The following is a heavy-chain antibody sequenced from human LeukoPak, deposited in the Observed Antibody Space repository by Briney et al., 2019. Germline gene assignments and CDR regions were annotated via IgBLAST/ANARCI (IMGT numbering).Heavy chain of an antibody. V-gene: IGHV3-23*01. Sequence: GGSLRLSCAASGLTFSSYAMSWVRQAPGKGLEWVSAISGSGGSTYCADSVKGRFSISRDNSKTTLYLQMHSLRAEDTAVYYCAKGRRNCSSTSCYLDYWGQGTLVTVSS. D-gene: IGHD2-2*01. CDR1: GLTFSSYA. J-gene: IGHJ4*02. CDR3: AKGRRNCSSTSCYLDY. CDR2: ISGSGGST.